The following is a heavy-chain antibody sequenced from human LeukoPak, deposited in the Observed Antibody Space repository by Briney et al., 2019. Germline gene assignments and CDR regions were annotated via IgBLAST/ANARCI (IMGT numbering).Heavy chain of an antibody. CDR2: IRYDGSNK. V-gene: IGHV3-30*02. J-gene: IGHJ4*02. CDR1: GFTFSSYG. Sequence: PGGSLRLSCAASGFTFSSYGMHWVRQAPGKGLEWVAFIRYDGSNKYYADSVKGRFTISRDNSKNTLYLQMNSLRAEDTAVYYCARALGHILTGYYDYWGQGTLVTVSS. CDR3: ARALGHILTGYYDY. D-gene: IGHD3-9*01.